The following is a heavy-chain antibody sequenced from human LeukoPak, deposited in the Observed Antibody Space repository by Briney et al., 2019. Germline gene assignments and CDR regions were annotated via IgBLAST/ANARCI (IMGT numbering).Heavy chain of an antibody. V-gene: IGHV3-33*06. CDR2: IWYDGSNK. D-gene: IGHD3-22*01. CDR1: GFTFSSYG. J-gene: IGHJ4*02. Sequence: PGGSLRLSCAASGFTFSSYGMHWVRQAPGKGLEWVAVIWYDGSNKYYADSVKGRFTISRDNSKNTLYLQMNSLRAEDTAVYYCAKDHDYYDSSGPPDYWGQGTLVTVSS. CDR3: AKDHDYYDSSGPPDY.